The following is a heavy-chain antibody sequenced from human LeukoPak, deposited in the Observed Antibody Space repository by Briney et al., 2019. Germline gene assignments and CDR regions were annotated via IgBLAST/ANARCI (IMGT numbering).Heavy chain of an antibody. D-gene: IGHD2-15*01. CDR3: PEDFFIVGRCPLDV. Sequence: AGGSLRLSCAAFGLTFSSYGTHWVRQAPGKGLEWVAVIWYDGSNKYYADSVKDRFTISRDNSKNTLFLQVHSLRAEDTALYYCPEDFFIVGRCPLDVWGQGTTVTVSS. CDR1: GLTFSSYG. V-gene: IGHV3-33*06. CDR2: IWYDGSNK. J-gene: IGHJ6*02.